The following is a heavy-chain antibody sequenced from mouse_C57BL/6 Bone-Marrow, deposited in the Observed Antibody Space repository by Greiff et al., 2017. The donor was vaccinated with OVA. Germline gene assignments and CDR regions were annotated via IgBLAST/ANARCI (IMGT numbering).Heavy chain of an antibody. CDR3: ARWDSPFAY. Sequence: QVQLKQPGAELVKPGASVTLSCTASGYTFTSYWMHWVKQRPGQGLEWIGMIHPNSGSTNYNEKFKSQATLTVDKSSSTAYMQLSSLTSEDSAVYYCARWDSPFAYWGKGTLVTVSA. CDR2: IHPNSGST. J-gene: IGHJ3*01. D-gene: IGHD4-1*01. V-gene: IGHV1-64*01. CDR1: GYTFTSYW.